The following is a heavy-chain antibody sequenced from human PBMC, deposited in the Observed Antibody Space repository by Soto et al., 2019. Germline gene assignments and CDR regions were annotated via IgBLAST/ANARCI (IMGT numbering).Heavy chain of an antibody. CDR1: GGSISSSSYY. D-gene: IGHD3-9*01. V-gene: IGHV4-61*05. CDR3: ARGYFDWLLPNWFDP. CDR2: IYYSGST. J-gene: IGHJ5*02. Sequence: PSETLSLTCTVSGGSISSSSYYWGWIRQPPGKGLEWIGYIYYSGSTNYNPSLKSRVTISVDTSKNQFSLKLSSVTAADTAVYYCARGYFDWLLPNWFDPWGQGTLVTVSS.